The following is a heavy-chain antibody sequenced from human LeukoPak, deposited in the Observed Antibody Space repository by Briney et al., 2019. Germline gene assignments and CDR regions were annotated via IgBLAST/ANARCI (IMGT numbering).Heavy chain of an antibody. J-gene: IGHJ4*02. V-gene: IGHV4-31*03. D-gene: IGHD6-19*01. CDR3: ARGKAGIAVAGTAFDY. CDR2: IYYSGST. CDR1: GGSISSGGYY. Sequence: SETLSLTCTVSGGSISSGGYYWSWIRQHPGKGLEWIGYIYYSGSTYYNPSLKSRVTISVDTSKNQFSLKLSSVTAADTAVYYCARGKAGIAVAGTAFDYWGQGTLVTVSS.